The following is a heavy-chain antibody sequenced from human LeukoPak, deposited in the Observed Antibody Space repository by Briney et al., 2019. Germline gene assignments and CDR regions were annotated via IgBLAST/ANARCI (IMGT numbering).Heavy chain of an antibody. CDR3: ARGLAAAGNFDY. CDR1: GFTFSDYP. CDR2: ISSSSATI. D-gene: IGHD6-13*01. V-gene: IGHV3-48*02. Sequence: GGSLRLSCAVSGFTFSDYPMNWVRQAAGKGLEWISYISSSSATIYYADSVKGRFTISRDNAKNSLYLQMNSLRDDDTAVYYCARGLAAAGNFDYWGQGTLVTVSP. J-gene: IGHJ4*02.